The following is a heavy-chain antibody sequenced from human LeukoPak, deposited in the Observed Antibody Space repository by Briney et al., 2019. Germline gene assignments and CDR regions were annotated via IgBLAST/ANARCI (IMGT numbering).Heavy chain of an antibody. CDR3: ARGTYADY. CDR1: GXTFSDYY. J-gene: IGHJ4*02. Sequence: GGSLRLSCAASGXTFSDYYVSWIRQAPGKGLEWVSYISSSSSYTNYADSVKGRFTISRDNAKNSLYLQMNSLRAEDTAVYYCARGTYADYWGQGTLVTVSS. V-gene: IGHV3-11*05. CDR2: ISSSSSYT. D-gene: IGHD3-16*01.